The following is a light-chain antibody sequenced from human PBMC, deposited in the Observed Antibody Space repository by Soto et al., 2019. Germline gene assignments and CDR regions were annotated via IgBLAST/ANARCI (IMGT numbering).Light chain of an antibody. CDR2: DTF. Sequence: EIVLTQSPATLSLSPGERATLSCRASQSVSSFLAWYQQKPGQAPRLLSYDTFNRATGIPARFSGSGSGTDFTLTISGLEPEDFAIYYCQQRSNWPPITFGQGTRLEI. CDR3: QQRSNWPPIT. J-gene: IGKJ5*01. V-gene: IGKV3-11*01. CDR1: QSVSSF.